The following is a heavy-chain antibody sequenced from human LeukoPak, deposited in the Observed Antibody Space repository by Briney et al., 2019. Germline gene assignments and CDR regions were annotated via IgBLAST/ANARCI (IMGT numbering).Heavy chain of an antibody. CDR3: ARHSSGSYYTY. CDR1: GFTFSSSW. CDR2: IKQDGSDK. D-gene: IGHD3-10*01. V-gene: IGHV3-7*01. J-gene: IGHJ4*02. Sequence: GGSLRLSCAASGFTFSSSWMSWVRQAPGKGLEWVAHIKQDGSDKYYVDSVKGRFTISRDNAKNSLYLQLNSLRDEDTAMYYCARHSSGSYYTYWGQGTLVTVSS.